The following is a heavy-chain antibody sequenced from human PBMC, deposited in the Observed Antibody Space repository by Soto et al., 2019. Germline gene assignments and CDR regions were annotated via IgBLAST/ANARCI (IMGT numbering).Heavy chain of an antibody. J-gene: IGHJ6*02. V-gene: IGHV3-30*18. CDR3: AKDAEIVVATVLPGCNGMDV. Sequence: PGGSLRLSCAASGFPFSSYGMHWVRQAPGKGLEWVAVISYDGKNKYYADSVKGRFTISRDDSKNTLFLQMNSLGVDDTAVYYCAKDAEIVVATVLPGCNGMDVWGQGTTVTVSS. CDR2: ISYDGKNK. CDR1: GFPFSSYG. D-gene: IGHD2-2*01.